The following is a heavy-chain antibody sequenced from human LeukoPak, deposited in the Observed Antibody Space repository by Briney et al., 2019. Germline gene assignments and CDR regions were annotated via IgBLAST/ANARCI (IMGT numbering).Heavy chain of an antibody. CDR2: IYSGGST. CDR3: ARDSGDYFDY. D-gene: IGHD4-17*01. V-gene: IGHV3-66*01. CDR1: GFTVSSNY. J-gene: IGHJ4*02. Sequence: GGSLRLSCAASGFTVSSNYMSWVRQAPGKGLEWVSVIYSGGSTYYADSVKCRFTISRDNSKNTVYLQMNSLRAEDTAVYYCARDSGDYFDYWGRGTLVTVSS.